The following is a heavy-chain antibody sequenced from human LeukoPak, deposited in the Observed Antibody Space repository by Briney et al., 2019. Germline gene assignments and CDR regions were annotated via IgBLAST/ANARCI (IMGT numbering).Heavy chain of an antibody. V-gene: IGHV4-59*01. CDR3: ASSEEASYYYYGMDV. CDR1: GGSISSYY. D-gene: IGHD1-14*01. CDR2: IYYSGST. Sequence: SETLSLTCTVSGGSISSYYWSWIRQPPGKGLEWIGYIYYSGSTNYNPSLKSRVTISVDTSKNQFSLKLSSVTAADTAVYYCASSEEASYYYYGMDVWGQGTTVTVSS. J-gene: IGHJ6*02.